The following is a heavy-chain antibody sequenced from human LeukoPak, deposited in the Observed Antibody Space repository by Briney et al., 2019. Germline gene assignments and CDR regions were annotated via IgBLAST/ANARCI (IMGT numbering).Heavy chain of an antibody. CDR1: GFTFSDYT. D-gene: IGHD3-10*01. CDR2: IRSSGLYT. J-gene: IGHJ4*02. V-gene: IGHV3-21*01. Sequence: PGGSLRLSCAASGFTFSDYTMHWVRQAPGKGLEWVSSIRSSGLYTYYADSVKGRFTISRDNARNSLYLQMNSLTAEDTAVYYCARAGSIDYWGQGTLVTVSS. CDR3: ARAGSIDY.